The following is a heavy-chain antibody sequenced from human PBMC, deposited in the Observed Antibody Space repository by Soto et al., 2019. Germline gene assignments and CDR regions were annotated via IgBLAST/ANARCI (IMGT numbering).Heavy chain of an antibody. D-gene: IGHD3-3*01. CDR2: IKQDGSEK. J-gene: IGHJ6*02. Sequence: LRLSCAASGFTFSSYWMSWVRQAPGKGLEWVANIKQDGSEKYYVDSVKGRFTISRDNAKNSLYLQMNSLRAEDTAVYYCARVRDDFWSGKLGGMDVWGQGTTVTVSS. CDR3: ARVRDDFWSGKLGGMDV. CDR1: GFTFSSYW. V-gene: IGHV3-7*03.